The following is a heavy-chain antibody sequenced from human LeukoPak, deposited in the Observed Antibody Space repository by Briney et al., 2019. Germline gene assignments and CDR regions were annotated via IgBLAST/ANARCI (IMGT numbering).Heavy chain of an antibody. D-gene: IGHD3-10*01. CDR2: ISGSGGST. CDR3: AKVGYYYGSGSPHFFDY. Sequence: GGSLRLSCAASGFTFSSYAMSWVRQAPGKGLEWVSAISGSGGSTYYADSVKGRFTISRDNSKNTLYLQTNSLRAEDTAVYYCAKVGYYYGSGSPHFFDYWGQGTLVTVSS. CDR1: GFTFSSYA. J-gene: IGHJ4*02. V-gene: IGHV3-23*01.